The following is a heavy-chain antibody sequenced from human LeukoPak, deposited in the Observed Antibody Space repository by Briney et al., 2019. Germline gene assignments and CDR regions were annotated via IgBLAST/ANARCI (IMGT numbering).Heavy chain of an antibody. Sequence: GGSLRLSCAASGFTFSSYSMNWVRQAPGKGLEWVSSISSSGSFIYYADSVKGRLTTSRDNAKNSLYLQMNSLRAEDTAVYYCARDGGLRSHFDYWGQGTLVTVSS. J-gene: IGHJ4*02. CDR2: ISSSGSFI. CDR3: ARDGGLRSHFDY. V-gene: IGHV3-21*01. D-gene: IGHD5-12*01. CDR1: GFTFSSYS.